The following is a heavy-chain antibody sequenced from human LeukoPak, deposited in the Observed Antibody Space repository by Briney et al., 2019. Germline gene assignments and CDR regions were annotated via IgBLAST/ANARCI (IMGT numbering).Heavy chain of an antibody. V-gene: IGHV1-2*02. CDR1: GYTFSGYY. J-gene: IGHJ4*02. CDR3: ARAVAGTGVDY. Sequence: ASVNVSCKASGYTFSGYYMHWVRQAPGQGIEWMGWINPNSGGTNYAQKFQGRVTMTRDTSISTAYMELSRLRSDDTAVYYCARAVAGTGVDYWGQGTLVTVSS. D-gene: IGHD6-19*01. CDR2: INPNSGGT.